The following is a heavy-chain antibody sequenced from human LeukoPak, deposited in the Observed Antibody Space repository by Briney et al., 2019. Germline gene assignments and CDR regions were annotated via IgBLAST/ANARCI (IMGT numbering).Heavy chain of an antibody. CDR1: GFTFTSYS. V-gene: IGHV3-23*01. Sequence: GGSLRLSCAASGFTFTSYSMNWVRQAPGKGLEWVSTISGGGGSTYYADSVKGRFTISRDNSKNTLYLQMNSLRAEDTAIYYCAKDVVGTTTFFDHWGQGTLVTVSS. CDR2: ISGGGGST. J-gene: IGHJ4*02. D-gene: IGHD1-26*01. CDR3: AKDVVGTTTFFDH.